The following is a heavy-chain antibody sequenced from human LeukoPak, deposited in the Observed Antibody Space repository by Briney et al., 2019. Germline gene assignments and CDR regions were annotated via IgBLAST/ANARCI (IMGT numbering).Heavy chain of an antibody. Sequence: GGSLRLSCAASGFTVSSKYMSWVRQAPGRGLEWVSSISSTGTHIYYADSVKGRFTISRSNAKNSLYLQMNSLRAEDTAVYYCARGASSGYYYDAFDIWGQGTMVTVSS. D-gene: IGHD3-22*01. J-gene: IGHJ3*02. CDR1: GFTVSSKY. CDR2: ISSTGTHI. CDR3: ARGASSGYYYDAFDI. V-gene: IGHV3-21*01.